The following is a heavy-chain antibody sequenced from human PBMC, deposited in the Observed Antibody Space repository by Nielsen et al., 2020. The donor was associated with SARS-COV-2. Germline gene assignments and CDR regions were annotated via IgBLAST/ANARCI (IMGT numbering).Heavy chain of an antibody. V-gene: IGHV3-33*05. D-gene: IGHD1-26*01. J-gene: IGHJ4*02. CDR1: GFTFSSYG. Sequence: GESLKISCAAAGFTFSSYGIHWVRQAPGKGLEWVAVISYDGSNKYYADSVKGRFTISRDNSKNTLYLQMNSLRAEDTAVYYCAKEFSGSYYGGYFDYWGQGTLVTVSS. CDR3: AKEFSGSYYGGYFDY. CDR2: ISYDGSNK.